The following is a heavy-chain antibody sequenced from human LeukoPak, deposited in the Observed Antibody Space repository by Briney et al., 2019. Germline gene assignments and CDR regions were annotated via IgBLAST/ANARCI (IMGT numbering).Heavy chain of an antibody. CDR3: ARRGYERWLQIPRATHRTSFDY. CDR1: GGSFGGYY. V-gene: IGHV4-34*01. CDR2: INHSGST. Sequence: SETLSLTCAVYGGSFGGYYWSWIRQPPGKGLEWIGEINHSGSTNYNPSLKSRVTISVDTSKNQFSLKLSSVTAADTAVYYCARRGYERWLQIPRATHRTSFDYWGQGTLVTVSS. D-gene: IGHD5-24*01. J-gene: IGHJ4*02.